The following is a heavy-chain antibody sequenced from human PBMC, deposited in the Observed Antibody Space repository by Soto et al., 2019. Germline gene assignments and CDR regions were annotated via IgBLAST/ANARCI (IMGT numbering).Heavy chain of an antibody. CDR2: INPNSGGT. J-gene: IGHJ5*02. CDR1: GYTFTGYY. V-gene: IGHV1-2*04. D-gene: IGHD6-13*01. Sequence: ASVKVSCKASGYTFTGYYMHWVRQAPGQGLEWMGWINPNSGGTNYAQKFQGWVTMTRDTSISTAYMELSRLRSDDTAVYYCALGIEAAGDEPVKNWFEPWGQGTLVTGS. CDR3: ALGIEAAGDEPVKNWFEP.